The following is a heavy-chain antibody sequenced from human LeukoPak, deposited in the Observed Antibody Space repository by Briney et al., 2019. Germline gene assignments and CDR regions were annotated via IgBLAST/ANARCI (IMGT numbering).Heavy chain of an antibody. D-gene: IGHD1-26*01. V-gene: IGHV3-30*02. CDR2: IRYDGSNK. CDR3: AKDKLPRSYYGMDV. CDR1: GFTFSSCG. Sequence: GGSLRLSCAASGFTFSSCGMHWVRQAPGKGLEWVAFIRYDGSNKYYADSVKGRFTISRDHSKNTLYLQMNSLRSDDTAVYYCAKDKLPRSYYGMDVWGQGTTVTVSS. J-gene: IGHJ6*02.